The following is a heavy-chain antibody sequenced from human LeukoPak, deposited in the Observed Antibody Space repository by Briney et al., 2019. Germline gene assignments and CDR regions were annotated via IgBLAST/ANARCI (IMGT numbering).Heavy chain of an antibody. V-gene: IGHV3-7*01. CDR1: GFTFSNYW. CDR2: IKQDGREK. J-gene: IGHJ4*02. CDR3: ARVGSGTYYNYFDY. D-gene: IGHD3-10*01. Sequence: GGSLRLSCAGSGFTFSNYWMSWVRQAPGKGPEWVANIKQDGREKHYVDSVKGRFTISRDNAKSSLYLQMNSLRAEDTAVYYCARVGSGTYYNYFDYWGQGTLVTVSS.